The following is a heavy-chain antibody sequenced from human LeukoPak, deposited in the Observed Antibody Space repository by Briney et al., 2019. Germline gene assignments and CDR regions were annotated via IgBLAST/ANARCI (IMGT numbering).Heavy chain of an antibody. CDR3: ARGRYGDYERYFDY. CDR1: GGSISSTSYF. J-gene: IGHJ4*02. CDR2: IYSSGST. D-gene: IGHD4-17*01. Sequence: SETLSLTRTVSGGSISSTSYFWGWIRQPPGKGLESIGSIYSSGSTYYNPSLKSRVTISVDMSKNQFSLKLSSVTAADTAVYSCARGRYGDYERYFDYWGQGTLVTVSS. V-gene: IGHV4-39*01.